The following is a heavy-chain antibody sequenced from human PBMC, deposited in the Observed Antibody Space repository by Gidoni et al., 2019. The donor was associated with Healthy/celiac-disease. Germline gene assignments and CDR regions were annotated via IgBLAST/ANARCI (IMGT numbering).Heavy chain of an antibody. J-gene: IGHJ3*02. Sequence: QVQLVQSGAEVTTPGASVKVSCTASGYTFTCYYMHWGRQAPGQGLEWMGWINPNSGGTNYAQKFQGRVTMTRDTSISTAYMELSRLRSDDTAVYYCASGGYYDSSGYYDAYGAGFDIWGQGTMVTVSS. CDR1: GYTFTCYY. V-gene: IGHV1-2*02. CDR2: INPNSGGT. CDR3: ASGGYYDSSGYYDAYGAGFDI. D-gene: IGHD3-22*01.